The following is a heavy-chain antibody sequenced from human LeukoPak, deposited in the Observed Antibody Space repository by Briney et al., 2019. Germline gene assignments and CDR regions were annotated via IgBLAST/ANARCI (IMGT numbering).Heavy chain of an antibody. CDR1: GFTFSSYW. Sequence: GGSLRLSCAASGFTFSSYWMSWVRQAPGKGLEWVANIKQDGSEKYYVDSVKGRFTISRDNAKNSLYLQMNSLRAEDTAVYYCARDLDFWSGYPTHYFDYWGQGILVTVSS. CDR3: ARDLDFWSGYPTHYFDY. V-gene: IGHV3-7*01. D-gene: IGHD3-3*01. CDR2: IKQDGSEK. J-gene: IGHJ4*02.